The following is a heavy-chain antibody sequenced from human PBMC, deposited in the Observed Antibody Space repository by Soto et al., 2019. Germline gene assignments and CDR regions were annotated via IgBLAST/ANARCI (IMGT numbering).Heavy chain of an antibody. CDR2: TYYRSKWYN. CDR1: GDSVSSNSAA. V-gene: IGHV6-1*01. CDR3: VRGSSDYIWGSYRSSAFDI. Sequence: SQTLSLTCAISGDSVSSNSAAWNWIRQSPSRGLGWLGRTYYRSKWYNDYAVSVKSRITINPDTSKNQFSLQLNSVTPEDTAVYYCVRGSSDYIWGSYRSSAFDIWGKGTMVTVSS. D-gene: IGHD3-16*02. J-gene: IGHJ3*02.